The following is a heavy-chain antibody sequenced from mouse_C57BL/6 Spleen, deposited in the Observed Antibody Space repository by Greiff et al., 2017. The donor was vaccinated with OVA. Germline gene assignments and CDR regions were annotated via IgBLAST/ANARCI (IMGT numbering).Heavy chain of an antibody. J-gene: IGHJ4*01. V-gene: IGHV1-69*01. CDR2: IDPSDSYT. CDR3: VRRGTYDAYAMDY. D-gene: IGHD2-3*01. Sequence: QVQLQQPGAELVMPGASVKLSCKASGYTFTSYWMHWVKQRPGQGLEWIGEIDPSDSYTNYNQKFKGKSTLTVDKSSRTAYMQLSSLTSEDSAVYSGVRRGTYDAYAMDYWGQGTSVTVSS. CDR1: GYTFTSYW.